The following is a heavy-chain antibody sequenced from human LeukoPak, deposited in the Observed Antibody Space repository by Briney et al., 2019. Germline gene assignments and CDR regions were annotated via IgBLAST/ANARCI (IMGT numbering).Heavy chain of an antibody. CDR2: ISYSGST. J-gene: IGHJ4*02. CDR3: ARYYGGNSNFDY. V-gene: IGHV4-30-4*08. CDR1: GGSLSSGGYY. Sequence: PSETLSLTCAVSGGSLSSGGYYWSWIREHPGTGLEWIGYISYSGSTYYNPSLKSRVTISIDTSKCQFSLKLSSVTAADTAVYYCARYYGGNSNFDYWGQGTLVTVSS. D-gene: IGHD4-23*01.